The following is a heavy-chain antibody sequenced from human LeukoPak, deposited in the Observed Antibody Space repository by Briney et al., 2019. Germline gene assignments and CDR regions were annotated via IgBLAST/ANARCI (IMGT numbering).Heavy chain of an antibody. V-gene: IGHV4-34*01. Sequence: KPSETLSLTCAVYGGSFSGYYWSWIRQPPGKGREWIGEINHSGSTNYIPSLMSRVTISVDTSKNQFSLKLSSVTAADTAVYYCARAPRYYYYMDVWGEGTTVTVSS. CDR2: INHSGST. J-gene: IGHJ6*03. CDR1: GGSFSGYY. CDR3: ARAPRYYYYMDV.